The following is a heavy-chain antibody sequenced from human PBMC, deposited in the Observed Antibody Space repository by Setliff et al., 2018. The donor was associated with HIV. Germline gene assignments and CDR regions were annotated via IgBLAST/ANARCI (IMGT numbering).Heavy chain of an antibody. CDR1: GYPISSGYY. Sequence: PSETLSLTCTVSGYPISSGYYWGWIRQPPGKGLEWIGSIYHSGTTYYNPSLKSRLTIWVDMSKNQFSLKLTSVTAADTAVYYCARRKGGYGLDVWGQGTTVTVSS. V-gene: IGHV4-38-2*02. J-gene: IGHJ6*02. CDR2: IYHSGTT. D-gene: IGHD3-16*01. CDR3: ARRKGGYGLDV.